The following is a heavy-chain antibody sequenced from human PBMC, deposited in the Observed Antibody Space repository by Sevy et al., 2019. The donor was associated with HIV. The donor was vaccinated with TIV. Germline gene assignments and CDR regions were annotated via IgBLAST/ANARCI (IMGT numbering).Heavy chain of an antibody. V-gene: IGHV4-61*02. J-gene: IGHJ2*01. Sequence: SETLSLTCTVSGGSITSGIYAWSWIRQPAGKGLEWIGRISKSGSTMYNTSLQSRVTISLDTSKNEFSLKLNSVTAADTAVYFCLGCGVDPYLGLETWGRGKLVTVSS. CDR2: ISKSGST. CDR3: LGCGVDPYLGLET. CDR1: GGSITSGIYA. D-gene: IGHD3-16*01.